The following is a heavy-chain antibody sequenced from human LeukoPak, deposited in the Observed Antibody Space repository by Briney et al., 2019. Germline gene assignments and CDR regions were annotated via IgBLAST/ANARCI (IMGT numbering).Heavy chain of an antibody. J-gene: IGHJ6*03. CDR2: INHSGST. Sequence: SETLSLTCAVYGGSFSGYYWSWIRQPPGKGLEWIGEINHSGSTNYNPSLKSRVTISVDTSKNQFSLKLSSVTAADTAVYYCARYLISYYYYMDVWGKGTTVTVSS. D-gene: IGHD3-3*02. V-gene: IGHV4-34*01. CDR1: GGSFSGYY. CDR3: ARYLISYYYYMDV.